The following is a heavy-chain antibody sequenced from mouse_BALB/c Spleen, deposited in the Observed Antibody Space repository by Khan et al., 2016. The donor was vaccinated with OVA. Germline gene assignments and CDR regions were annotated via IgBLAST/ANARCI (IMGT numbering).Heavy chain of an antibody. V-gene: IGHV9-4*02. J-gene: IGHJ4*01. Sequence: QIQLVQSGPELKKPGETVRISCKASGYTFTTAGIQWVQQMPGKGLKWIGWINTHSGVPKYAEDFKGRFAFSLEISVNTAYLQITNLKNEDTATFVRARGGTADYRNDGGAMEYLGQGTSVTVSA. D-gene: IGHD2-12*01. CDR2: INTHSGVP. CDR3: ARGGTADYRNDGGAMEY. CDR1: GYTFTTAG.